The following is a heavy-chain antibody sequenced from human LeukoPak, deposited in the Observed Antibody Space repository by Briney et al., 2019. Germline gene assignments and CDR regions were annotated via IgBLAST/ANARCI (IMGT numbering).Heavy chain of an antibody. D-gene: IGHD3-3*01. J-gene: IGHJ3*02. CDR1: GFTFSSYA. Sequence: GGSLRLSCAASGFTFSSYAMTWVRQAPGKGLEWVSAISASAASTYYADSVKGRFTISRDNSKNTLYLQMNSLRAEDTAVYYCAKDSIQLRFLEPSAFDIWGQGTMVTVSS. CDR3: AKDSIQLRFLEPSAFDI. CDR2: ISASAAST. V-gene: IGHV3-23*01.